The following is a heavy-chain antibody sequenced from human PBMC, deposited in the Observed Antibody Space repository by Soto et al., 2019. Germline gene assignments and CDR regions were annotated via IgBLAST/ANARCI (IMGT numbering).Heavy chain of an antibody. CDR3: ARDSGMIRGSYGVDV. CDR2: IYRSGAT. J-gene: IGHJ6*02. Sequence: PGGSLRLSCAASGFTVTSNYMTWVRRAPGKGLEWVSVIYRSGATYYPDSVRGRFTASRDYSHNTLYLQMDSLRVEDTAVYYCARDSGMIRGSYGVDVWGPGTTVTVSS. D-gene: IGHD3-10*01. CDR1: GFTVTSNY. V-gene: IGHV3-53*01.